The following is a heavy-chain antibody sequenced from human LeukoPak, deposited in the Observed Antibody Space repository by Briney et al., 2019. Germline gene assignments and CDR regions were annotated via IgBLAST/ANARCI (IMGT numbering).Heavy chain of an antibody. V-gene: IGHV3-74*01. Sequence: GGSLRLSCAASGFTFSSYWMPWVRQAPGKGLVWVSRINSDGSSTTYADSVKGRFTISRDNAKNTLYLQMNSLRAEDTAVYYCGGSSGHNWFDPWGQGTLVTVSS. CDR2: INSDGSST. CDR3: GGSSGHNWFDP. CDR1: GFTFSSYW. J-gene: IGHJ5*02. D-gene: IGHD2-8*02.